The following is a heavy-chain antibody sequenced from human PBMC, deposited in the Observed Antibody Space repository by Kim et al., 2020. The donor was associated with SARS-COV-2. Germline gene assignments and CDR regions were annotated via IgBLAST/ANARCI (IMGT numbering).Heavy chain of an antibody. D-gene: IGHD7-27*01. J-gene: IGHJ4*02. CDR1: GGSFSGYY. CDR2: INHSGST. Sequence: SETLSLTCAVYGGSFSGYYWSWIRQPPGKGLEWIGEINHSGSTNYNPSLKSRVTISVDTSKNQFSLKLSSVTAADTAVYYCARGPKLGKPSYWGQGTLVTVSS. CDR3: ARGPKLGKPSY. V-gene: IGHV4-34*01.